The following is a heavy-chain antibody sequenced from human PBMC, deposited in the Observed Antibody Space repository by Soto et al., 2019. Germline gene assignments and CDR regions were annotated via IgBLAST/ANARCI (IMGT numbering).Heavy chain of an antibody. V-gene: IGHV5-51*01. Sequence: GESLKISCKGSGYSFITYWIGWVRQMPGKGLEWMAMIYPADSETRYSPSFQGHVTISADKSMSTAYLQWSSLKASDTAIYYCARLLITMVRGLIHSDGWFDPWGQGTLVTVSS. D-gene: IGHD3-10*01. J-gene: IGHJ5*02. CDR2: IYPADSET. CDR1: GYSFITYW. CDR3: ARLLITMVRGLIHSDGWFDP.